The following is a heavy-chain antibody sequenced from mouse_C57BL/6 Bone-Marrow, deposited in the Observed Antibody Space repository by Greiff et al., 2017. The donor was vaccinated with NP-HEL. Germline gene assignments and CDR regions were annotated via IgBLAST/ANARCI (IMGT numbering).Heavy chain of an antibody. D-gene: IGHD1-1*01. CDR2: ISSGSSTI. CDR1: GFTFSDYG. Sequence: EVQLVESGGGLVKPGGSLKLSCAASGFTFSDYGMHWVRQAPEKGLEWVAYISSGSSTIYYADTVKGRFTISRDNAKNTLFLQMTSLRSEDTAMYYCARRLDYYGSSYVVRDYWGQGTTLTVSS. CDR3: ARRLDYYGSSYVVRDY. V-gene: IGHV5-17*01. J-gene: IGHJ2*01.